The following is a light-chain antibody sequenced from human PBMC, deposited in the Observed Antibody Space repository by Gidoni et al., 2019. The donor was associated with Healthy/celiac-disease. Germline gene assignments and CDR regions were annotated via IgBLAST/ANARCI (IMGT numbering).Light chain of an antibody. J-gene: IGKJ4*01. V-gene: IGKV3-11*01. CDR3: QQRSNWPFT. CDR1: QIVSSY. Sequence: EIVFTHSPATLSLSPGERATLSCRASQIVSSYLAWYQQKPGQAPRLLIYDASNRATGIPARFSGSGSGTDFTLTITSLEPEDFAVYYCQQRSNWPFTFGGGTKVEIK. CDR2: DAS.